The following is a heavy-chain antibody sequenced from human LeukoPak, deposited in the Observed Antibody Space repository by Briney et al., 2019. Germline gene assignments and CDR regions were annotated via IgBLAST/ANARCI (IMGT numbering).Heavy chain of an antibody. CDR2: ISGSGGST. J-gene: IGHJ3*02. CDR3: AKGDLKVGSLRRGAFDI. Sequence: GGSLRLSCAASGFTFSNYAMSWVRQAPGKGLEWVPAISGSGGSTYYADSVKGRFTISRDNSKNTLYMQMNSLRAEDTAVYYCAKGDLKVGSLRRGAFDIWGQGTMVTVSS. D-gene: IGHD6-13*01. V-gene: IGHV3-23*01. CDR1: GFTFSNYA.